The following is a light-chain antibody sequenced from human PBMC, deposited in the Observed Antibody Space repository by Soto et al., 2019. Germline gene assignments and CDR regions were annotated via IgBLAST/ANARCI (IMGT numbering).Light chain of an antibody. CDR3: DSYTSSSSYV. J-gene: IGLJ1*01. Sequence: QSALTQPASVSGSPGQSITISCTGSSSDVGGYKYVSWYQQHPGKAPKLMIYDVSNRPSGVSDRSSGSKSGNTASLTISGLQSEDEADYYCDSYTSSSSYVFGTGTKLTVL. V-gene: IGLV2-14*01. CDR2: DVS. CDR1: SSDVGGYKY.